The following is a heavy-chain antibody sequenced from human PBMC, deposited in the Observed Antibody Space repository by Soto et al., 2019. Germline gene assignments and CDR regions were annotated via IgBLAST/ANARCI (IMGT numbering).Heavy chain of an antibody. CDR3: AREVPPSSVAGSY. J-gene: IGHJ4*02. CDR1: GFTFSSYG. CDR2: IWYDGSNK. D-gene: IGHD6-19*01. V-gene: IGHV3-33*01. Sequence: GGSLRLSCAASGFTFSSYGMHWVRQAPGKGLEWVAVIWYDGSNKYYADSVKGRFTISRDNSKNTLYLQMNSLRAEDTAVYYCAREVPPSSVAGSYWGQGTLVTVSS.